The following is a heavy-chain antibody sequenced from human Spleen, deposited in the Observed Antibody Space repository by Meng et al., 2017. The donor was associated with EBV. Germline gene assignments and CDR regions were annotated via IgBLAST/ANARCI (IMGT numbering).Heavy chain of an antibody. Sequence: QAQLVEARSAVKKPGASVRVSCKASGYTFTSFHMHWVRQAPGQGLEWMGIINPSGGSTRYAQKFQGRLTMTRDTSTTTVYMDLSSLRSEDTAVYYCVRDVEWLGFDPWGQGTLVTVSS. CDR2: INPSGGST. V-gene: IGHV1-46*01. CDR1: GYTFTSFH. CDR3: VRDVEWLGFDP. D-gene: IGHD3-3*01. J-gene: IGHJ5*02.